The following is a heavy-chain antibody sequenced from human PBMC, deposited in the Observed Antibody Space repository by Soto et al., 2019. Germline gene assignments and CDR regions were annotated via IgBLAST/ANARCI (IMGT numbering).Heavy chain of an antibody. Sequence: QVQLQESGPGLVKPSGTLSLTCAVSGESISSSNWWSGVRQPPGKGLEWIGEIYHSGNTKYNPSLKSRVTISVDKSKNQFSLKLNSVTAADTAVYYCARENDFWSGPNGLDVWGQGTTVTVSS. CDR2: IYHSGNT. D-gene: IGHD3-3*01. CDR1: GESISSSNW. CDR3: ARENDFWSGPNGLDV. V-gene: IGHV4-4*02. J-gene: IGHJ6*02.